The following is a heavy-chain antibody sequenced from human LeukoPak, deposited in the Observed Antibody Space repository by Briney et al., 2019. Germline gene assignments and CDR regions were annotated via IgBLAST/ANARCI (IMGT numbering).Heavy chain of an antibody. J-gene: IGHJ4*02. CDR1: GYTFTSYD. CDR2: MNPNSGNT. V-gene: IGHV1-8*01. D-gene: IGHD3-22*01. Sequence: ASVKVSCKASGYTFTSYDINWVRQATGQGLEWMGWMNPNSGNTGYAQKFQGRVTMTRNTSISTAYMELSSLRSEDTAVYYCARAGFYDSSGYYHHAFDYWGQGTLVTVSS. CDR3: ARAGFYDSSGYYHHAFDY.